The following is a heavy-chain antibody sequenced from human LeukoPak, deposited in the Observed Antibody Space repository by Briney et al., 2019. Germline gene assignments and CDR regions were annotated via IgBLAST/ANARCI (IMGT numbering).Heavy chain of an antibody. CDR1: GFSVSSNA. CDR2: MYIGGDT. D-gene: IGHD2-15*01. J-gene: IGHJ4*02. V-gene: IGHV3-53*01. Sequence: GGSLRLSCAASGFSVSSNAVSWMRQAPGQGLVWVSVMYIGGDTDYVDAVKGRFTISRDNSKNTLFLQMNSLRAEDTAMYYCAKTTYCTGGSCYSGLLEYWGQGTLVTVSS. CDR3: AKTTYCTGGSCYSGLLEY.